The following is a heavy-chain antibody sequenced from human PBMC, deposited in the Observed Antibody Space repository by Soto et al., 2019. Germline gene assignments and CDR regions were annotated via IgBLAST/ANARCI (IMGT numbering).Heavy chain of an antibody. Sequence: SETLSLTCTVSGGSISSGDYSWSWVRQSPGKGLEWIGHIYNSGITYYNPSLKSRVVISIDTSRNQFSLRLNSLTAADRAVYFCARGVSFFGLVRRFSSDFWCQGIVVTLFS. CDR1: GGSISSGDYS. CDR2: IYNSGIT. CDR3: ARGVSFFGLVRRFSSDF. V-gene: IGHV4-30-4*01. J-gene: IGHJ4*02. D-gene: IGHD3-3*01.